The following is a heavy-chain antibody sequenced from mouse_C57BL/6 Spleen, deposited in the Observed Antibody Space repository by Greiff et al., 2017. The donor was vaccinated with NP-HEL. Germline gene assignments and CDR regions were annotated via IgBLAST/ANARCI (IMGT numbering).Heavy chain of an antibody. CDR3: ATDSPNWEFAY. J-gene: IGHJ3*01. D-gene: IGHD4-1*01. CDR1: GYSITSGYY. CDR2: ISYDGSN. V-gene: IGHV3-6*01. Sequence: EVKLMESGPGLVKPSQSLSLTCSVTGYSITSGYYWNWIRQFPGNKLEWMGYISYDGSNNYNPSLKNRISITRDTSKNQFFLKLNSVTTEDTATYYCATDSPNWEFAYWGQGTLVTVSA.